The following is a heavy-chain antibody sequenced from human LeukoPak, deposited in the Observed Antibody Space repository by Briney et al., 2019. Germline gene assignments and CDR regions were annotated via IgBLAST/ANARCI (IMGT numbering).Heavy chain of an antibody. D-gene: IGHD3-10*01. V-gene: IGHV3-7*01. CDR2: IKEDGSEK. CDR1: GFTFSNYW. CDR3: ARTIRGY. Sequence: GGSLRLSCAASGFTFSNYWMSWVSQAPGKGLEWVANIKEDGSEKYYVDSVKGRFTISRDNAKNSLYLQMNSLRAEDTAVYYCARTIRGYWGQGTLVTVSS. J-gene: IGHJ4*02.